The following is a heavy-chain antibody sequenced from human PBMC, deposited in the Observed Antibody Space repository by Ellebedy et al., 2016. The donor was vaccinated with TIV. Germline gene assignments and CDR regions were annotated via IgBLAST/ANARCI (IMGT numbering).Heavy chain of an antibody. CDR1: GYSFTNFW. Sequence: PGGSLRLSCKASGYSFTNFWIGWVRQMPGKGLEWMGIIYPADSDTRYNPSLQGRITISADKSISAAYLQWSSLKVSDTAVYYCARPLGYCSTSACTLYYFDSWGQGTLVTV. CDR3: ARPLGYCSTSACTLYYFDS. D-gene: IGHD2-2*01. J-gene: IGHJ4*02. CDR2: IYPADSDT. V-gene: IGHV5-51*01.